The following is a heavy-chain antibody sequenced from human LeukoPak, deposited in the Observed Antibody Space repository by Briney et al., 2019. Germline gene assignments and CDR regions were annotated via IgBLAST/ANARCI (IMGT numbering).Heavy chain of an antibody. CDR2: IYGGGSS. V-gene: IGHV3-66*01. D-gene: IGHD3-10*01. CDR1: GFSVNGNH. J-gene: IGHJ4*02. Sequence: GGSLRLACAASGFSVNGNHMSWVRQAPGRGLEWVSVIYGGGSSFYVDSVKGRVTISRDNSKNMLFLQMNSLRAEDAGVYYCARVYNLDYFDYWGQGTLVAVSS. CDR3: ARVYNLDYFDY.